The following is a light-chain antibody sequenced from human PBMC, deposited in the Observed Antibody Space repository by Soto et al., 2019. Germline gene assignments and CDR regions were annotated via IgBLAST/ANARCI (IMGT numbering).Light chain of an antibody. CDR1: QSISDS. V-gene: IGKV1-5*03. CDR3: QQYNGYCT. CDR2: EAS. Sequence: DIQMTQSPSTLSASVGDRVTITCRASQSISDSLAWYQQKPGKAPKLLIYEASSLKSGVPSRFSGSRSGTEYTLTISSMQPDDFVTNNSQQYNGYCTLGERTKMEIQ. J-gene: IGKJ1*01.